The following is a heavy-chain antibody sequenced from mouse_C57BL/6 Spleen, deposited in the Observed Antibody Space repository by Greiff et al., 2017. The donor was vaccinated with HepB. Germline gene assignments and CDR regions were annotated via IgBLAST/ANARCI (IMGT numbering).Heavy chain of an antibody. Sequence: EVQRVESGGGLVKPGGSLTLSCAASGFTFSDYGMHWVRQAPEQGLEWVAYISSGSSTIYYADTVKGRFTISRDNAKNTLFLQMTSLRSEDTAMYYCARSHYFDYWGQGTTLTVSS. CDR2: ISSGSSTI. CDR3: ARSHYFDY. V-gene: IGHV5-17*01. J-gene: IGHJ2*01. CDR1: GFTFSDYG.